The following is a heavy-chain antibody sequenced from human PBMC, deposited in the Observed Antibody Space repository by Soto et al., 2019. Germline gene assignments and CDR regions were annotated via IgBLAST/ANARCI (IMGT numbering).Heavy chain of an antibody. CDR2: IYYSGST. CDR1: GGSISSDGYY. V-gene: IGHV4-30-4*01. CDR3: ARYGRKWNYYYFGMDV. Sequence: SETLSLTCTVSGGSISSDGYYWSWVRQPPGKGLEWIGYIYYSGSTYYNPSLKSRVSISVDTSKNQFSLKLRSVTAADTAVYYCARYGRKWNYYYFGMDVWGQGTAVTVSS. J-gene: IGHJ6*02. D-gene: IGHD1-26*01.